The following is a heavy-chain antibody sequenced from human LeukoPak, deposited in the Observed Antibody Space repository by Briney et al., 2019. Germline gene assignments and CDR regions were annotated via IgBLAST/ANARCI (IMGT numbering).Heavy chain of an antibody. V-gene: IGHV6-1*01. J-gene: IGHJ6*02. CDR3: ARGRRWAGYCSGGSCYSVAYGMDV. CDR2: TYYRSKWYN. Sequence: PSQTLSLTCAISGDSVSSNSAAWNWIGQSPSRGLEWLGRTYYRSKWYNDYAVSVKSRIIINPDTSKNQFSLQLSSVTAADTAVYYCARGRRWAGYCSGGSCYSVAYGMDVWGQGTTVTVSS. D-gene: IGHD2-15*01. CDR1: GDSVSSNSAA.